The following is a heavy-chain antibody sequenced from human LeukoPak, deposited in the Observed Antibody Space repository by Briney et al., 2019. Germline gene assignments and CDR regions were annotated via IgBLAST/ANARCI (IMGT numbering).Heavy chain of an antibody. Sequence: GGSLRLSCAASGFTFSSYWMSWVRQAPGKGLEWVANIKEDGSEKYYVDSVKGRFTISRDNAKTSLSLQMHSLRAEDTAVYYCARALYDYGDYFPLAGSYYFDYWGQGTLVTVSS. CDR3: ARALYDYGDYFPLAGSYYFDY. CDR1: GFTFSSYW. D-gene: IGHD4-17*01. J-gene: IGHJ4*02. CDR2: IKEDGSEK. V-gene: IGHV3-7*01.